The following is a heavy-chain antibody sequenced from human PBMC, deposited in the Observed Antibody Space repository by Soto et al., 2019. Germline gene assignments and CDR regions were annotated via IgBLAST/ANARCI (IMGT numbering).Heavy chain of an antibody. J-gene: IGHJ6*02. CDR2: ISYDGSNK. D-gene: IGHD2-2*01. Sequence: PVGSRRLSCAGSGFTFSSYGMHWVRQAPGKGLEWVAVISYDGSNKYYADSVKGRFTISRDNSKNTLYLQMNSLRAEDTAVYYCAKDDCSSTSCFNSGYYYGMDVWGQGTTVTVSS. V-gene: IGHV3-30*18. CDR1: GFTFSSYG. CDR3: AKDDCSSTSCFNSGYYYGMDV.